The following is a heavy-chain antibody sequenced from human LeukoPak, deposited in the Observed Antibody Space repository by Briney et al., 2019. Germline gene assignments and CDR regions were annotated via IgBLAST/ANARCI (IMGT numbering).Heavy chain of an antibody. D-gene: IGHD1-7*01. CDR2: IYYRGDI. Sequence: SETLSLTCSVSDGSIRTYYWSWIRQSPGQGLEWIGNIYYRGDINYNPSLKSRVITSIDTSKNQFSLKLSSVTAADTAVYYCARESEGTHHDSTAAFHYWGQGTLVTVSS. CDR3: ARESEGTHHDSTAAFHY. J-gene: IGHJ4*02. V-gene: IGHV4-59*01. CDR1: DGSIRTYY.